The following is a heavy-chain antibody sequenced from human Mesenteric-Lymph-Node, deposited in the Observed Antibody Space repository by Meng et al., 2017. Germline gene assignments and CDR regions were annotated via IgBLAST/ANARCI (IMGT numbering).Heavy chain of an antibody. V-gene: IGHV3-30*14. CDR3: ARGVFYDRSGPDALDL. CDR2: ISYDGSNK. D-gene: IGHD3-22*01. J-gene: IGHJ3*01. Sequence: GESLKISCAASGFTFSSYAMHWVRQAPGKGLEWVAVISYDGSNKYYADSVKGRFTISRDNSKNTLYLQMSSLRPEDTAVYFCARGVFYDRSGPDALDLWGQGTMVTVSS. CDR1: GFTFSSYA.